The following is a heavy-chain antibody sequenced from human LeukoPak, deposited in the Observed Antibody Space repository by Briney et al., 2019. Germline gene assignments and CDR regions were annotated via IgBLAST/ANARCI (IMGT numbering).Heavy chain of an antibody. CDR2: IYYSGST. CDR1: GGSISSYY. CDR3: ARLDFWSGYTD. J-gene: IGHJ4*02. V-gene: IGHV4-59*01. D-gene: IGHD3-3*01. Sequence: SETLSLTCTVSGGSISSYYWSWIRQPPGKGLEWIGYIYYSGSTNYNPSLKSRVTISVDTSKNQFSLKLSSVTAADTAVYYCARLDFWSGYTDWGQGTLVTVSS.